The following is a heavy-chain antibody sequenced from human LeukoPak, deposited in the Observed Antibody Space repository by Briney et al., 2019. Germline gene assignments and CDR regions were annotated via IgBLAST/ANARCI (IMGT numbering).Heavy chain of an antibody. CDR1: GGTFSSYA. J-gene: IGHJ3*02. Sequence: ASVKVSCKASGGTFSSYAISWVRQAPGQGLEWMGGIIPIFGTANYAQKFQGRVTITADKSTSTAYMELSSLRSEDTAVYYCARDSVGDIAAANDAFDIWGHGTMVTVSS. D-gene: IGHD6-13*01. CDR2: IIPIFGTA. CDR3: ARDSVGDIAAANDAFDI. V-gene: IGHV1-69*06.